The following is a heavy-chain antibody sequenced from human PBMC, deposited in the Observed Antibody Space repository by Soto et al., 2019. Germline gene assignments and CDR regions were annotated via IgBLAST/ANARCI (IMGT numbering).Heavy chain of an antibody. CDR1: GFTFSSSG. CDR2: ISYDGSKK. CDR3: AKEGCSSTSCVAFLDV. J-gene: IGHJ6*02. V-gene: IGHV3-30*18. D-gene: IGHD2-2*01. Sequence: PGGSLRLSCAASGFTFSSSGMHWVRQAPGKGLEWVAVISYDGSKKYYADSLKGRFTISRDNSKDTVYLQMNSLRTEDTAVYFCAKEGCSSTSCVAFLDVWGRGTTVTVSS.